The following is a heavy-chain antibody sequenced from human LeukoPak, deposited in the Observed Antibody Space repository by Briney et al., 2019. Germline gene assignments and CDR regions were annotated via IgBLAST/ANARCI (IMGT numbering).Heavy chain of an antibody. V-gene: IGHV3-74*01. CDR2: INSDGSIT. J-gene: IGHJ4*02. CDR1: GFTFDDYT. Sequence: GGSLRLSCAASGFTFDDYTMHWVRQAPGKGLEWVSRINSDGSITIYADSVKGRFTISRDNAKNTLYLQMHSLRAEDTAVYYCARSNFLDYWGQGALVTVSS. D-gene: IGHD4-11*01. CDR3: ARSNFLDY.